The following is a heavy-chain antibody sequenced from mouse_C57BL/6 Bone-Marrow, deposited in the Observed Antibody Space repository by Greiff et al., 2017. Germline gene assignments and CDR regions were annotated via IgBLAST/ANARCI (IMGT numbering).Heavy chain of an antibody. J-gene: IGHJ3*01. CDR3: AIHEVRIYDGFSWFAY. CDR2: FYPGSGSI. V-gene: IGHV1-62-2*01. CDR1: GYTFTEYT. Sequence: QVQLQQSGAELVKPGASVKLSCKASGYTFTEYTIHWVKQRSGQGLEWIGWFYPGSGSIKYNEKFKDKDTLTAYKSSSEVYMELSKLTSEYSAFYFCAIHEVRIYDGFSWFAYWGQGTLVTVSA. D-gene: IGHD2-3*01.